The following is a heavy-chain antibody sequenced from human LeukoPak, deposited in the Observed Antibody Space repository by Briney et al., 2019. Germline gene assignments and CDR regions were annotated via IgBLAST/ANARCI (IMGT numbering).Heavy chain of an antibody. CDR2: INSNSCCT. V-gene: IGHV1-2*02. D-gene: IGHD2-21*01. Sequence: ASVKVSCKAYGYTFIGYYIHWVRQAPRQGLEWMGWINSNSCCTNYAQKLRGRFTMTRDTSSSTAYMELSRLRSDDPAVYSCASDWVGPLVGGAHWFAPWGEGTLVTVSS. CDR1: GYTFIGYY. CDR3: ASDWVGPLVGGAHWFAP. J-gene: IGHJ5*02.